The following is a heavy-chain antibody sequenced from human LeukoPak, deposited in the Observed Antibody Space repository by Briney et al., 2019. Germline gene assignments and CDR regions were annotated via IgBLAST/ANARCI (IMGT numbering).Heavy chain of an antibody. CDR2: IYSGGST. CDR3: ARVGIAVAGTPGPFDY. V-gene: IGHV3-66*01. CDR1: RFTFSSYE. D-gene: IGHD6-19*01. J-gene: IGHJ4*02. Sequence: GGSLRLSCAASRFTFSSYEMKWVRQAPGKGLEWVSVIYSGGSTYYADSVTGRFTISRDNSKNTLYLQMNSLRAEDTAVYYCARVGIAVAGTPGPFDYWGQGTLVTVSS.